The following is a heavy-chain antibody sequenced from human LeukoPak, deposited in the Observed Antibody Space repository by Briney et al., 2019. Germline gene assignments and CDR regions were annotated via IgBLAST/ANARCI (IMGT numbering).Heavy chain of an antibody. CDR3: AKGDIVVVVAATDY. D-gene: IGHD2-15*01. Sequence: GGSLRLSCAASGFTLSDYYMSWIRQAPGKGLEWVSYISSSGSTIYYADSVKGRFTISRDNAKNSLYLQMNSLRAEDTAVYYCAKGDIVVVVAATDYWGQGTLVTVSS. CDR2: ISSSGSTI. CDR1: GFTLSDYY. V-gene: IGHV3-11*01. J-gene: IGHJ4*02.